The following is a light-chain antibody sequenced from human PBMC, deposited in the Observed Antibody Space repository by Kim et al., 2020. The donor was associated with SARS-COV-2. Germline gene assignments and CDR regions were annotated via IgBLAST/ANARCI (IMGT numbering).Light chain of an antibody. CDR2: DVS. V-gene: IGLV2-11*01. Sequence: GQPVTTSCTGTSRDVGGYNYVSWYQQHPGKAPKLMIYDVSKRPSGVPDRFSGSKSGNTASLTISGLQAEDEADYYCCSYAGSYTLVFGGGTKLTVL. CDR1: SRDVGGYNY. J-gene: IGLJ2*01. CDR3: CSYAGSYTLV.